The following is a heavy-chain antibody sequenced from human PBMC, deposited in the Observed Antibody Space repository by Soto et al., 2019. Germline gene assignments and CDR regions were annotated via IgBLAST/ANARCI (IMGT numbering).Heavy chain of an antibody. CDR3: GRGRKKWGAAGRWAGYYFDY. D-gene: IGHD6-13*01. J-gene: IGHJ4*02. CDR1: GGSFSGYY. CDR2: INHSGST. Sequence: PSETLSLTCAVYGGSFSGYYWSWIRQPPGKGLEWIGEINHSGSTNYNPSLKSRVTISVDTSKNQFSLKLSSVTAADTAVYYCGRGRKKWGAAGRWAGYYFDYWGQGTLVTVSS. V-gene: IGHV4-34*01.